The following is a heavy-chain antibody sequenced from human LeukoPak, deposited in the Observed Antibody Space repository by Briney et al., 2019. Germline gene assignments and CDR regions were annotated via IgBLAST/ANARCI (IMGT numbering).Heavy chain of an antibody. CDR1: GFTVSSNY. D-gene: IGHD2-21*02. CDR2: IYSGGST. CDR3: AREGDSYIFDY. Sequence: PGGSLRLSCAASGFTVSSNYMSWVRQAPGKGLEWVSVIYSGGSTYYADSVKGRFTISRDNSKNTLYLQMNGLRAEDTAVYYCAREGDSYIFDYWGQETLVTVSS. V-gene: IGHV3-66*02. J-gene: IGHJ4*02.